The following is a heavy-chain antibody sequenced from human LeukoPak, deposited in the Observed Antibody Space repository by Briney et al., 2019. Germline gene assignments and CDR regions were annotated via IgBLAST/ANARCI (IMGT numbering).Heavy chain of an antibody. J-gene: IGHJ5*02. D-gene: IGHD6-13*01. CDR3: AKDLSSSSWPAWFDP. CDR1: GFTFSSYA. Sequence: GGSRRLSCAASGFTFSSYAMSWVRQAPGKGLGWVSAISGSGGSTYYADSVKGRFTISRDNSKNTLYLQMNSLRAEDTAVYYCAKDLSSSSWPAWFDPWGQGTLVTVSS. CDR2: ISGSGGST. V-gene: IGHV3-23*01.